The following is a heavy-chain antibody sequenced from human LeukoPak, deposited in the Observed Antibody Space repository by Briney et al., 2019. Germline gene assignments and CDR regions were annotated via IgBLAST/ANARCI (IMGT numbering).Heavy chain of an antibody. Sequence: GASVKVSFKASGYTFTSYYMHWVRLAPGQGLEWMGIINPSGGSTSYAQKFQGWVTMTRDTSISTAYMELSRLRSDDTAVYYCARGYCSSTSCLSAVDAFDISGQGTMVTVSS. J-gene: IGHJ3*02. CDR3: ARGYCSSTSCLSAVDAFDI. CDR2: INPSGGST. CDR1: GYTFTSYY. V-gene: IGHV1-46*01. D-gene: IGHD2-2*01.